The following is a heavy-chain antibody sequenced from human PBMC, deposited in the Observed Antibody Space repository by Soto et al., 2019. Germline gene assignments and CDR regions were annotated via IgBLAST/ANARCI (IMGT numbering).Heavy chain of an antibody. Sequence: QVQLVQSGAEVKKPGASVKVSCKASGYTFTSYDINWVRQATGQGLEWMGWMNPNRGNTGYTQKFQGRVTMTRNTSISTAYMQLSSLRSEDTAVYYCARDLAARDYYSYGMDVWGQGTTVTVSS. CDR2: MNPNRGNT. CDR3: ARDLAARDYYSYGMDV. D-gene: IGHD6-6*01. J-gene: IGHJ6*02. V-gene: IGHV1-8*01. CDR1: GYTFTSYD.